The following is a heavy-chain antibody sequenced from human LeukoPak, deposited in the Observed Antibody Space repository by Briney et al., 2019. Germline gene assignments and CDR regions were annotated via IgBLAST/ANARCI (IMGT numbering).Heavy chain of an antibody. CDR3: ARDGGVAVAGIDY. CDR1: GDSVSSNSVA. V-gene: IGHV6-1*01. CDR2: TYYRSKWYN. Sequence: SQTLSLTCAISGDSVSSNSVAWNWIRQSPSRGLEWLGRTYYRSKWYNDYAVSVKSRITVNPDTSKNQFSLQLNSVTPEDTAVYYCARDGGVAVAGIDYWGQGTLVTVSS. J-gene: IGHJ4*02. D-gene: IGHD6-19*01.